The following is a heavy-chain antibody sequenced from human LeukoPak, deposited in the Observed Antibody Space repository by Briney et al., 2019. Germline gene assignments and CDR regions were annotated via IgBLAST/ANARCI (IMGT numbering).Heavy chain of an antibody. CDR3: ARPYYDSSGYHDAFDI. CDR2: IYYSGRT. CDR1: GGSFSGYY. D-gene: IGHD3-22*01. J-gene: IGHJ3*02. Sequence: SETLSLTCAVYGGSFSGYYWSWIRQPPGKGLEWIGYIYYSGRTNYNPSLKSRVTISVDTSKNQFSLKLSSVTAADTAVYYCARPYYDSSGYHDAFDIWGQGTMVTVSS. V-gene: IGHV4-59*01.